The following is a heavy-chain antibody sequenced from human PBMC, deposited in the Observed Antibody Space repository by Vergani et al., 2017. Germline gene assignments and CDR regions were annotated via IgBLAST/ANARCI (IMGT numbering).Heavy chain of an antibody. CDR2: IYHSGST. CDR1: GGSISSGGYS. J-gene: IGHJ4*02. V-gene: IGHV4-30-2*01. CDR3: ARVKDLVDQLYLDY. D-gene: IGHD2-15*01. Sequence: QLQLQESGSGLVKPSQTLSLTCAVSGGSISSGGYSWSWIRQPPGKGLEWIGYIYHSGSTYYNPSLKSRVTISVDRSKNQFSLKLSSVTAADTAVYYCARVKDLVDQLYLDYWGQGTLVTVSS.